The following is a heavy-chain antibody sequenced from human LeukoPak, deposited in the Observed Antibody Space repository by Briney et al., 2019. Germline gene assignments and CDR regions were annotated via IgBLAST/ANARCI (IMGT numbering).Heavy chain of an antibody. CDR2: IYHSGST. D-gene: IGHD2-15*01. J-gene: IGHJ3*02. V-gene: IGHV4-30-2*01. CDR1: GGSISSGGYS. CDR3: ARESVVDNAFDI. Sequence: TLSLTCAVSGGSISSGGYSWSWIRQPPGKGLEWIGYIYHSGSTYYNPSLKSRVTISVDRSKNQFSLKLSSVTAADTAVYYCARESVVDNAFDIWGQGTMVTVSS.